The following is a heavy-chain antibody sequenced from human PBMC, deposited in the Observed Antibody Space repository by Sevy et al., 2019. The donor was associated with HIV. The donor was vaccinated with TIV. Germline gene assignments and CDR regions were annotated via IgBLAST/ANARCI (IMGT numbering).Heavy chain of an antibody. V-gene: IGHV4-30-4*01. Sequence: SENLSLTCTVSGGSISSGDYYWSWIRQPPGKGLEWIGYIYYSGSTYYNPSLKSRVTISVDTSKNQFSLKLSSVTAADTAVYYCARDSSSATYYDFWSGYGGWFDPWGQGTLVTVSS. CDR1: GGSISSGDYY. J-gene: IGHJ5*02. D-gene: IGHD3-3*01. CDR3: ARDSSSATYYDFWSGYGGWFDP. CDR2: IYYSGST.